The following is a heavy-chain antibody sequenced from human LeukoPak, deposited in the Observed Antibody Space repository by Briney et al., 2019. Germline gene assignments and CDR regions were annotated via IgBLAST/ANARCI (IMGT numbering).Heavy chain of an antibody. CDR3: ARYPTGALDI. V-gene: IGHV4-59*01. Sequence: SETLSLTCTVSGGSISSYYWSWIRQPPGKGLEWIGYIYYSGSTNYNPSLKSRVTISVDTSKNQFSLKLSSVTAADTAVYYCARYPTGALDIWGQGTMVSVSS. J-gene: IGHJ3*02. CDR1: GGSISSYY. CDR2: IYYSGST.